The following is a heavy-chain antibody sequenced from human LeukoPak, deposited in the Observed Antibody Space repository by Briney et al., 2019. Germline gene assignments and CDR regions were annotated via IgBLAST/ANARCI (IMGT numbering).Heavy chain of an antibody. D-gene: IGHD3-9*01. CDR1: GFTFSSYA. J-gene: IGHJ4*02. CDR3: AKDEKRYYDIVTGYPPPDY. V-gene: IGHV3-30*18. Sequence: GRSLRLSCAASGFTFSSYAMHWVRQAPGKGLEWVAVISYDGSNKYYADSVKGRFTISRDNSKNTLYLQMNSLRAEDTAVYYCAKDEKRYYDIVTGYPPPDYWGQGTLVTVSS. CDR2: ISYDGSNK.